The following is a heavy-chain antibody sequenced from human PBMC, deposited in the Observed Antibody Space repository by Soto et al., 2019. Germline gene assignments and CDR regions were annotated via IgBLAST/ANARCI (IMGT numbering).Heavy chain of an antibody. D-gene: IGHD1-26*01. Sequence: ASVKVSCKASGGTFSSYAISWVRQAPGQGLEWMGGIIPIFGTANYAQKFQGRVTITADESTSTAYMELSSLRSEDTAVYYCAREKVGGATSYFDYWGQGTLVTVSS. CDR2: IIPIFGTA. CDR1: GGTFSSYA. J-gene: IGHJ4*02. V-gene: IGHV1-69*13. CDR3: AREKVGGATSYFDY.